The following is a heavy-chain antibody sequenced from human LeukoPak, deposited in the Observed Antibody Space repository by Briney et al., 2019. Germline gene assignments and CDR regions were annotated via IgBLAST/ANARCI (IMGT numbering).Heavy chain of an antibody. V-gene: IGHV4-39*07. Sequence: SETLSLTRTVSGGSISSSSYYWGWTRQPPGKGLEWIGSIYYSGSTNYNPSLKSRVTMSVDTSKNQFSLKLSSVTAADTAVYYCARAPTPDAFDIWGQGTMVTVSS. CDR3: ARAPTPDAFDI. CDR1: GGSISSSSYY. J-gene: IGHJ3*02. CDR2: IYYSGST.